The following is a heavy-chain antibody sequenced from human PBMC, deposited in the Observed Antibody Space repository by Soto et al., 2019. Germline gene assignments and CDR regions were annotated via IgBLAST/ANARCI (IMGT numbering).Heavy chain of an antibody. CDR1: GFTFSSYG. CDR2: IWYDGSNK. Sequence: QVQLVESGGGVVQPGRSLRLSCAASGFTFSSYGMHWVRQAPGKGLEWVAVIWYDGSNKYYADSVKGRFTISRDNSKNTLXLXMHXARAEDTAVYYCAKGGGGEQREYYAFWSGYYVVHDYYGMDVWGQGTTVTVSS. D-gene: IGHD3-3*01. J-gene: IGHJ6*02. CDR3: AKGGGGEQREYYAFWSGYYVVHDYYGMDV. V-gene: IGHV3-33*06.